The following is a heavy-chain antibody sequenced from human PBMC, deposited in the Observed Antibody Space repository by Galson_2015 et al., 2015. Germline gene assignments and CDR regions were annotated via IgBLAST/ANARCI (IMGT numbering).Heavy chain of an antibody. D-gene: IGHD2/OR15-2a*01. J-gene: IGHJ6*02. CDR3: ARDPYFIFHDGFSSTFDV. CDR2: ISYGGGNR. V-gene: IGHV3-30-3*01. Sequence: SLRLSCAASGLSFDVYSMHWVRQAPGKGLEWVAVISYGGGNRYYADSVKGRFTISRDNSKNTLYLQMNSLRVEDTAVYFCARDPYFIFHDGFSSTFDVWGQGTAVTVSS. CDR1: GLSFDVYS.